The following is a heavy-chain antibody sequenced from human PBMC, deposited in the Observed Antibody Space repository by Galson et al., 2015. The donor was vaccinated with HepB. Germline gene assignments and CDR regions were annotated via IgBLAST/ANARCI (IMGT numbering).Heavy chain of an antibody. CDR2: IYYSGST. J-gene: IGHJ6*03. D-gene: IGHD2-2*01. V-gene: IGHV4-59*01. CDR3: ARGGAIVVVPAADPYYYYMDV. Sequence: CTVSGGSISSYYWSWIRQPPGKGLEWIGYIYYSGSTSYNPSLKSRVTISVDTSKNQFSLKLSSVTAADTAVYYCARGGAIVVVPAADPYYYYMDVWGKGTTVTVSS. CDR1: GGSISSYY.